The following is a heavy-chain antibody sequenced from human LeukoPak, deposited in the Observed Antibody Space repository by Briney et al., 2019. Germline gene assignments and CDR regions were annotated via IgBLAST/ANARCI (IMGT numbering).Heavy chain of an antibody. Sequence: SETLSLTCSVSDGSIKNYYWSWIRQPAGKGLEWIGRIYTDGSSHYNPSLKSRVTMPVDTSENQFSLTLSSLTAADTAVYYCARVKPRSTSWTFDSWGRGTLVTVSS. CDR2: IYTDGSS. CDR3: ARVKPRSTSWTFDS. D-gene: IGHD2-2*01. CDR1: DGSIKNYY. J-gene: IGHJ4*02. V-gene: IGHV4-4*07.